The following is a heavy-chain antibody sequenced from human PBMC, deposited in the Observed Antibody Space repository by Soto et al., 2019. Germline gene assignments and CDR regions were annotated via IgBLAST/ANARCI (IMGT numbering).Heavy chain of an antibody. CDR2: IGTAGDT. J-gene: IGHJ4*02. D-gene: IGHD6-19*01. Sequence: EVQLVESGGGLVQPGGSLRLSCAASGFTFSSYDMHWVRQATGKGLEWVSAIGTAGDTYYPGSVKGRFTISRENAKNSLYLQMNSLRAWDTAVYYCARAVSSGWYVYWGQGTLVTVSS. CDR1: GFTFSSYD. CDR3: ARAVSSGWYVY. V-gene: IGHV3-13*01.